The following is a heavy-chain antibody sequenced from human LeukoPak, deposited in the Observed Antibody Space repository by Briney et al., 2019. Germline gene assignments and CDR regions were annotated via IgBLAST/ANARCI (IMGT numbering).Heavy chain of an antibody. D-gene: IGHD2-15*01. Sequence: SVKVSCKTSGYTFTKYLIHWVRQAPGQGLEWVGGIIPIFGTANYAQKFQGRVTITTDESTSTAYMELSSLRSEDTAVYYCARGVGICSGGSCYSHYYYYMDVWGKGTTVTVSS. CDR3: ARGVGICSGGSCYSHYYYYMDV. J-gene: IGHJ6*03. V-gene: IGHV1-69*05. CDR1: GYTFTKYL. CDR2: IIPIFGTA.